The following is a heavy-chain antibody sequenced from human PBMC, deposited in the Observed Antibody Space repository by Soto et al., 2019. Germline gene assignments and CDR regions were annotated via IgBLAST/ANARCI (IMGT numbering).Heavy chain of an antibody. CDR2: ISAYNGNT. V-gene: IGHV1-18*01. J-gene: IGHJ5*02. D-gene: IGHD2-2*01. Sequence: ASVKVSCKASGYTFISYGISWVRQAPGHGLEWMGWISAYNGNTNYAQKLQGRVTMTTDTSTSTAYMELRSLRSDDTAVYYCARVEAAMSGHWFDPWGQGTLVTVSS. CDR3: ARVEAAMSGHWFDP. CDR1: GYTFISYG.